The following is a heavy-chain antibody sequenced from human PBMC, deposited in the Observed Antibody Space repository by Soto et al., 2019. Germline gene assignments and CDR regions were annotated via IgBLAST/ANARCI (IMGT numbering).Heavy chain of an antibody. CDR3: AKSVYNWNDGFFDY. J-gene: IGHJ4*02. Sequence: QVQLVDSGGGVVQPGRSLRLSCAASGFIFSSYGMHWVRQAPGKGLEWVVVISYDGINKYYSDSVKGRFTISRDNSKNTLYLQMNSLRAEDTAVYYCAKSVYNWNDGFFDYWGQGTLVTVSS. D-gene: IGHD1-1*01. CDR1: GFIFSSYG. CDR2: ISYDGINK. V-gene: IGHV3-30*18.